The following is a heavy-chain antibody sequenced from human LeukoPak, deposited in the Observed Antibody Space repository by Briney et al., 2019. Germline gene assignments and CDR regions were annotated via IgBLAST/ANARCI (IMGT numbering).Heavy chain of an antibody. Sequence: SETLSLTCTVSGGSISSSSYYWGWIRQPPGKGLEWIGSIYYSGSTYYNPSLKSRVTISVDTSKNQFSLKLRSVTAADTAVYYCARDYCRTTTCPFDCWGQGTLVTVSS. CDR3: ARDYCRTTTCPFDC. V-gene: IGHV4-39*02. J-gene: IGHJ4*02. CDR1: GGSISSSSYY. D-gene: IGHD2-2*01. CDR2: IYYSGST.